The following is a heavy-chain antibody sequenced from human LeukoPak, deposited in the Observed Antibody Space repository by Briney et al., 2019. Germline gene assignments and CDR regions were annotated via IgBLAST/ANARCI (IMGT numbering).Heavy chain of an antibody. V-gene: IGHV3-23*01. J-gene: IGHJ4*02. Sequence: GGSLRLSCVVSGFAFSNAGMHWVRQAPGRGLEWVSSVDGGGGGTYYADSVKGRFTISRDNSKDTLYLQMNGLRAEDTAVYFCAKQSAGSAAWYSLHYDFWGQGTLVTVSS. CDR2: VDGGGGGT. CDR3: AKQSAGSAAWYSLHYDF. CDR1: GFAFSNAG. D-gene: IGHD6-13*01.